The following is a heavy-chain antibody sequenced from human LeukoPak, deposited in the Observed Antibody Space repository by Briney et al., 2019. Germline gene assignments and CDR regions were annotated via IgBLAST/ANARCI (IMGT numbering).Heavy chain of an antibody. CDR1: GGSFSGYY. D-gene: IGHD6-25*01. CDR2: INHSGST. J-gene: IGHJ4*02. CDR3: ARGRTEGGDFDY. V-gene: IGHV4-34*01. Sequence: PSETLSLTCAVYGGSFSGYYWSWIRQPPGKGLEWIGEINHSGSTNYNPSLKSRLTISVDTSKNQFSLKLNSVTAADTAVYYCARGRTEGGDFDYWGQGTLVTVSS.